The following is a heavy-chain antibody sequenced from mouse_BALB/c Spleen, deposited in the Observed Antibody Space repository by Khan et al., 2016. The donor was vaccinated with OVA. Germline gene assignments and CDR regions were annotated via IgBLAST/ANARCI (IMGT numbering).Heavy chain of an antibody. CDR1: GCSITSGYG. D-gene: IGHD1-2*01. J-gene: IGHJ2*01. Sequence: EVQLQESGPGLVKPSQSLSLTCTVTGCSITSGYGWNWIRQFPGNKLEWMGYISYSGTNNYNPFHTSLIFITHDSSKNQFFLQLNSVTTEDTAKYYCASTARMKYWGQGTTLTVSS. V-gene: IGHV3-2*02. CDR3: ASTARMKY. CDR2: ISYSGTN.